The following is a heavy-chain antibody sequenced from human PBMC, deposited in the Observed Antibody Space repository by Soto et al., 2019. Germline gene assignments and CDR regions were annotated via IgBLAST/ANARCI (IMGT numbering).Heavy chain of an antibody. J-gene: IGHJ4*02. CDR3: VKDTREYPMYYFDY. V-gene: IGHV3-23*01. D-gene: IGHD3-10*02. CDR1: GFTFSSYA. CDR2: ISGSGGST. Sequence: GGSLRLSCAASGFTFSSYAMSWVRQAPGKGLEWVSAISGSGGSTYYADSVKGRFTISRDNSKNTLYLQMNSLRAEDTAVYYCVKDTREYPMYYFDYWGQGTLVTVSS.